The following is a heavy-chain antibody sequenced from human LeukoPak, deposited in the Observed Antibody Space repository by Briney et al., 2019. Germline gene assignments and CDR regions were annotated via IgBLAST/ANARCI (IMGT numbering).Heavy chain of an antibody. CDR2: ISGNGASK. CDR3: AKLSGIILAGSVGAFDY. D-gene: IGHD6-13*01. Sequence: SGGSLRLSCATSGFTFEDYAMNWVRQTPAKGLEWGSTISGNGASKFYADSVKGRFTISRHSSTNTVFLQMNSLTAEDTAVYYCAKLSGIILAGSVGAFDYWGQGSLVTVSS. V-gene: IGHV3-23*01. CDR1: GFTFEDYA. J-gene: IGHJ4*02.